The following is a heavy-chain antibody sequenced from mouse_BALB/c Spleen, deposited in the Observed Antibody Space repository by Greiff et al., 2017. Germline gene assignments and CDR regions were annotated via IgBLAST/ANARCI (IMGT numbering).Heavy chain of an antibody. CDR2: IYPYNGGT. CDR1: GYTFTDYN. J-gene: IGHJ3*01. D-gene: IGHD1-1*01. CDR3: AREDLIYYGSFAY. Sequence: EVQLQQSGPELVKPGASVKISCKASGYTFTDYNMHWVKQSHGKSLEWIGYIYPYNGGTGYNQKFKSKATLTVDNSSSTAYMELRSLTSEDSAVYYCAREDLIYYGSFAYWGQGTLVTVSA. V-gene: IGHV1S29*02.